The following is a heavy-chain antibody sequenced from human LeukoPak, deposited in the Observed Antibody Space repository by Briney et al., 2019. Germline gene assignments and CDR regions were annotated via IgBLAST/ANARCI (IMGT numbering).Heavy chain of an antibody. CDR3: AREGGPYRPLDY. Sequence: PSGTLSLTCGVSGGSISSANWWTWVRQPPGEGLEWIGEVHLSGRTNYNPSLESRVTMSVDMSENHISLKLTSVTAADTAVYYCAREGGPYRPLDYSGQGTLVTVSS. CDR1: GGSISSANW. CDR2: VHLSGRT. J-gene: IGHJ4*02. V-gene: IGHV4-4*02.